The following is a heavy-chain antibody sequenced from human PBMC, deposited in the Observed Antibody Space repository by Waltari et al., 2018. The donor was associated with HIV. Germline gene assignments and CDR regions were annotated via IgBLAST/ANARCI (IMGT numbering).Heavy chain of an antibody. CDR3: ARGITRASGNNFDS. CDR2: MNPNSGNA. V-gene: IGHV1-8*01. CDR1: VYTFTSYS. J-gene: IGHJ4*02. D-gene: IGHD3-10*01. Sequence: QVLLVPSGAEVKKPGDLVKVSCTFSVYTFTSYSIHWVRQATGQGLRWVGWMNPNSGNAGYAQKFQGTVTITRNTSITTAYMGLSSLRSEDTAVYYCARGITRASGNNFDSWGQGTLVTVSS.